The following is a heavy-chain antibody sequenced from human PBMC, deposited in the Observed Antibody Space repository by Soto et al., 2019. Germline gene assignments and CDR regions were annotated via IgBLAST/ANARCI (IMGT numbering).Heavy chain of an antibody. J-gene: IGHJ5*02. CDR2: MNPNSGNT. V-gene: IGHV1-8*01. CDR3: ASGSRDDYIWGSPFDP. Sequence: ASVKVSCKASGYTFTSYDINWVRQATGQGLEWMGWMNPNSGNTGYAQKFQGRVTMTRNTSISTAYMELSSLRSEDTAVYYCASGSRDDYIWGSPFDPWGQGTLVTVLL. CDR1: GYTFTSYD. D-gene: IGHD3-16*01.